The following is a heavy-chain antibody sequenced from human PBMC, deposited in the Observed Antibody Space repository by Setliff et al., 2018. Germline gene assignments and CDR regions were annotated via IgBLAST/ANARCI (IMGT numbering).Heavy chain of an antibody. CDR1: GGTLRSDG. V-gene: IGHV1-69*05. CDR3: ARVESMVRGKNILRHFDY. CDR2: IIPVFRTA. J-gene: IGHJ4*02. Sequence: SVKVSCKASGGTLRSDGFNWVRQAPGQGLEWMGRIIPVFRTAKYAQNLQGRLTLTTDISTSTAYMELGSLTTDDTAVYYCARVESMVRGKNILRHFDYWGQGIQVTSPQ. D-gene: IGHD3-10*01.